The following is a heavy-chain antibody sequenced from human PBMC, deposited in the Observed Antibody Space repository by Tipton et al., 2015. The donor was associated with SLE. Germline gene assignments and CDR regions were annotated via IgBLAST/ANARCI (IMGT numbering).Heavy chain of an antibody. CDR3: ARGGDIVVVVAAPTFGY. V-gene: IGHV4-38-2*01. CDR2: IYHSGST. CDR1: GYSISSGYY. J-gene: IGHJ4*02. D-gene: IGHD2-15*01. Sequence: TLSLTCAVSGYSISSGYYWGWIRQPPGKGLEWIGSIYHSGSTYYNPSLKSRVTISVDTSKNQFSLKLSSVTAADTAVYYCARGGDIVVVVAAPTFGYWGQGTLVTVSS.